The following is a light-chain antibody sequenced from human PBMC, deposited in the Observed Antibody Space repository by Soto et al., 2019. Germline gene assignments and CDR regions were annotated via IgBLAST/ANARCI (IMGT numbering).Light chain of an antibody. CDR3: QQYRSSPPIT. J-gene: IGKJ5*01. V-gene: IGKV3-20*01. Sequence: DIVLTQSPGTLSLSPGERATLSCRASQSVRSTSLAWYQQKPGQPPRLVIFGASRRATGIPERFSGSGSGADFTLTISRLQPEDFAVYYCQQYRSSPPITFGQGTRLEIK. CDR1: QSVRSTS. CDR2: GAS.